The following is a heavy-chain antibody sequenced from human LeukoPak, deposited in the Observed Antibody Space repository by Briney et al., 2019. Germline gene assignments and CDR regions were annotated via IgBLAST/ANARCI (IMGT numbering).Heavy chain of an antibody. CDR2: ISWNSGST. CDR3: AKDLFLGYCSGGSCSAAFDI. CDR1: GFTFDDYA. J-gene: IGHJ3*02. D-gene: IGHD2-15*01. V-gene: IGHV3-9*03. Sequence: GRSLRLSCAASGFTFDDYAMHWVRQAPGKGLEWVSGISWNSGSTGYADSVKGRFTISRDNAKNSLYLQMNSLRAEDMALYYCAKDLFLGYCSGGSCSAAFDIWGQGTMVTVSS.